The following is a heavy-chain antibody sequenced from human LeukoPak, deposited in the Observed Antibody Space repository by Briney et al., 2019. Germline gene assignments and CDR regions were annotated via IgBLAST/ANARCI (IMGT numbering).Heavy chain of an antibody. CDR2: IYYSGST. V-gene: IGHV4-59*08. CDR1: GGSISSYY. D-gene: IGHD6-19*01. J-gene: IGHJ4*02. CDR3: ARLVAGASDY. Sequence: SEILSLTCTVSGGSISSYYWSWIRQPPGKGLEWIGYIYYSGSTNYNPSLKSRVTISVDTSKNQFSLKLSSVTAADTAVYYCARLVAGASDYWGQGTLVTVSS.